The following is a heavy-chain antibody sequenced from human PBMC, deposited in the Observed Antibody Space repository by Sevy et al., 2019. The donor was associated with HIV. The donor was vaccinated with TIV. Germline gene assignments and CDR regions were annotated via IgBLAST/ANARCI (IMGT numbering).Heavy chain of an antibody. Sequence: SENLSLTCTVSSGSISSSSYYWGWIRQSPGKGLEWIASIDYIGTTYYNLALKSRVTITGDRSKNEVSLNLRFVTAADAAVYYCARYLRGDHAGGFDFWGQGTPVIVSS. CDR2: IDYIGTT. J-gene: IGHJ5*01. CDR3: ARYLRGDHAGGFDF. D-gene: IGHD4-17*01. CDR1: SGSISSSSYY. V-gene: IGHV4-39*01.